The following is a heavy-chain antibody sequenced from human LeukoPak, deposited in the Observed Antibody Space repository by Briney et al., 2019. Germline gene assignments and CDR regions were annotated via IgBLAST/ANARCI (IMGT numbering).Heavy chain of an antibody. D-gene: IGHD3-3*01. V-gene: IGHV3-23*01. CDR3: AKDEWNS. J-gene: IGHJ4*02. CDR2: ITNRGDST. Sequence: GGSLRLSCAASGFTFNTYVMNWVRQAPGKGLEWVSAITNRGDSTYYADSVKGRFTISRDNSKNTLYLQMDSLRADDTAEYFCAKDEWNSWGQGTWSPSPQ. CDR1: GFTFNTYV.